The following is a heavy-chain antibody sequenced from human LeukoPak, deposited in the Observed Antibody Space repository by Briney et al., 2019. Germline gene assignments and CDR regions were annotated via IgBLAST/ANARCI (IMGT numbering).Heavy chain of an antibody. Sequence: GESLKISCKGSGYRFTNYWIGWVRQMPGKGLEWMGIIYPGDSDTRYSPSFQGQVTISADKSISTAYLQWSSLKASDTAMYYCARVGLAAHPNPYYFDYWGQGTLVTVSS. D-gene: IGHD6-6*01. J-gene: IGHJ4*02. CDR2: IYPGDSDT. V-gene: IGHV5-51*01. CDR1: GYRFTNYW. CDR3: ARVGLAAHPNPYYFDY.